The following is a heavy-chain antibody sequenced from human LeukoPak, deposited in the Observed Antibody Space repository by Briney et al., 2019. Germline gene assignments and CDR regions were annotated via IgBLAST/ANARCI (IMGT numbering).Heavy chain of an antibody. J-gene: IGHJ4*02. CDR1: GASVSGSNYY. CDR3: ARDPDYSNTGLYDY. CDR2: IYHSGNT. D-gene: IGHD4-11*01. V-gene: IGHV4-39*07. Sequence: PSETLSLTCAVSGASVSGSNYYWGWIRQPPGKGLEWIGSIYHSGNTYYNPSLKSRVTISVDTSKNQFSLKLSSVTAADTAVYYCARDPDYSNTGLYDYWGQGTLVTVSS.